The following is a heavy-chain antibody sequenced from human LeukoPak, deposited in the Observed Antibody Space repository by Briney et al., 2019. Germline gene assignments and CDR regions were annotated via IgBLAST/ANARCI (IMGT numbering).Heavy chain of an antibody. V-gene: IGHV3-23*01. CDR1: GFTFSSYG. J-gene: IGHJ4*02. Sequence: GGSLRLSCSASGFTFSSYGMHWVRQAPGKGLEWVSAISGSGGSTYYADSVKGRFTISRDNSKNTLYLQMNSLRAEDTAAYYCAKGFDWGFDYWGKGTLVTVAS. CDR3: AKGFDWGFDY. D-gene: IGHD7-27*01. CDR2: ISGSGGST.